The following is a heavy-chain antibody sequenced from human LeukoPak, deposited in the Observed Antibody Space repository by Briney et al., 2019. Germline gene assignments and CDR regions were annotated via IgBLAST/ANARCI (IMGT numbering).Heavy chain of an antibody. V-gene: IGHV1-2*02. Sequence: ASVKVSCKTSGYSFTDYYMHWVRQAPGHGLEWMGWINPNSGGTSSAQKFQGRVTMTRDTSISTVYMEVSWLTSDDTAIYYCARADRLHGGPYLIGPWGQGTLVTVSS. D-gene: IGHD2-21*01. J-gene: IGHJ5*02. CDR3: ARADRLHGGPYLIGP. CDR1: GYSFTDYY. CDR2: INPNSGGT.